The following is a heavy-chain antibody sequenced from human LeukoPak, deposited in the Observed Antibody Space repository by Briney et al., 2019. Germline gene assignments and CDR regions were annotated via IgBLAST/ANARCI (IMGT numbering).Heavy chain of an antibody. Sequence: GASVKVSCKASGGTFSSYAISWVRQAPGQGLEWMGGIIPIFGTANYAQKFQGRVTITADESTSTAYMELSSLRSEDTAVYYCARAAAGTAPLDYWGQGTLVTVSS. CDR1: GGTFSSYA. CDR2: IIPIFGTA. CDR3: ARAAAGTAPLDY. J-gene: IGHJ4*02. V-gene: IGHV1-69*13. D-gene: IGHD6-13*01.